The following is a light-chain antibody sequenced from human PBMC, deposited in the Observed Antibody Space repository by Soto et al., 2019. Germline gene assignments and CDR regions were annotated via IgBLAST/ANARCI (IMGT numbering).Light chain of an antibody. Sequence: DIQMTQSPSSLSASVGDRVTITCRASQSIGIYLNWYQQEPGKAPKLLIYAASTLQSGVPLRFSGSGSGTDFTLTISSLQPEDFATYYCQQNYPTLPITFGHGTRLEIK. CDR1: QSIGIY. J-gene: IGKJ5*01. CDR2: AAS. V-gene: IGKV1-39*01. CDR3: QQNYPTLPIT.